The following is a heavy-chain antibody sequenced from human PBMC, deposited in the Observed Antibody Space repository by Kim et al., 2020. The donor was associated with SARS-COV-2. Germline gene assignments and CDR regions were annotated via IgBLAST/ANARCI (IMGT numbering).Heavy chain of an antibody. CDR2: IYHTDNT. Sequence: SETLSLTCAVFGDSITSDHWWSWVRQSPGKGLEWIGEIYHTDNTKYNPSLGSRVTISVDKSNHQFSLNLRSVTAADTALYFCARDGGSTGWGQGTLVTVSS. D-gene: IGHD2-15*01. J-gene: IGHJ4*02. V-gene: IGHV4-4*02. CDR1: GDSITSDHW. CDR3: ARDGGSTG.